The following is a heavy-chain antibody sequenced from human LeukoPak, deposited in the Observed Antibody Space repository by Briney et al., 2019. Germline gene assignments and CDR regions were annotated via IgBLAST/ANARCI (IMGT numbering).Heavy chain of an antibody. Sequence: PSVKVSCKVSGGTFSYAISWVRQAPGQGLEWMGGNIPIFGTADYAQNFQGRVTFTTDESTSTAYMELSSLRSEDTAVYYCARGAWGYNYGYHNYWGQGTLVTVSS. CDR1: GGTFSYA. V-gene: IGHV1-69*05. D-gene: IGHD5-18*01. CDR2: NIPIFGTA. CDR3: ARGAWGYNYGYHNY. J-gene: IGHJ4*02.